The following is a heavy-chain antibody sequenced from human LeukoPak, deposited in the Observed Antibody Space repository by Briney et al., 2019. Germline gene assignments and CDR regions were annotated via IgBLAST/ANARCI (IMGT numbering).Heavy chain of an antibody. D-gene: IGHD3-22*01. CDR3: ARGNYYDSSGYYGY. CDR1: GFTFSSYS. V-gene: IGHV3-48*01. Sequence: AGTLRLSCAASGFTFSSYSRNWVRQAPGKGLEWVSYISSSSSTIYYADSVKVRFNISRDNAKNSLYLQMTSLRAEDTAVYYCARGNYYDSSGYYGYWGQGTLVTVSP. CDR2: ISSSSSTI. J-gene: IGHJ4*02.